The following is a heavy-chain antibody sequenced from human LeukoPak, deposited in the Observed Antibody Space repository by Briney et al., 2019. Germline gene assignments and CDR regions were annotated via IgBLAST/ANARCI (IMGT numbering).Heavy chain of an antibody. V-gene: IGHV3-30*02. CDR2: IRYDGSNK. J-gene: IGHJ3*02. CDR1: GFTFSSYG. CDR3: AKDFSRAPLDAFDI. D-gene: IGHD2/OR15-2a*01. Sequence: GGSLRLSCAASGFTFSSYGMHWVRQAPGKRLEWVAFIRYDGSNKYYADSVKGRFTISRDNSKNTLYLQMNSLRAEDTAVYYCAKDFSRAPLDAFDIWGQGTMVTVSS.